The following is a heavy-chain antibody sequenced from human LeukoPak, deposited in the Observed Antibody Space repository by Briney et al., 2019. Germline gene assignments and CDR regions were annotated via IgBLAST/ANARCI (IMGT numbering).Heavy chain of an antibody. Sequence: GGSLRLSCSVSGFTFTSYPMHWVRRAPGKGLEFVSAISNNGATTYYADSVKGRFTISRDNSKYVLYLQMSRLRTDDTALYYCVKDLKVELYDYFDYWGRGTLVTVLS. CDR1: GFTFTSYP. D-gene: IGHD1-26*01. CDR2: ISNNGATT. V-gene: IGHV3-64D*06. CDR3: VKDLKVELYDYFDY. J-gene: IGHJ4*02.